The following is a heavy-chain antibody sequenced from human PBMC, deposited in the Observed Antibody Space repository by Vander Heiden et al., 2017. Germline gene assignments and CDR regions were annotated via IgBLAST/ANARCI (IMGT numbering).Heavy chain of an antibody. CDR2: IYYSGST. CDR3: ASLYYYDSSGYYYHYYGMDV. CDR1: AGSISSSSYY. D-gene: IGHD3-22*01. Sequence: QLQLQESGPGLVKPSETLSLTCTVSAGSISSSSYYWGWIRQPPGKGLEWIGSIYYSGSTYYNPSLKSRVTISVDTSKNQFSLKLSSVTAADTAVYYCASLYYYDSSGYYYHYYGMDVWGQGTTVTVSS. J-gene: IGHJ6*02. V-gene: IGHV4-39*01.